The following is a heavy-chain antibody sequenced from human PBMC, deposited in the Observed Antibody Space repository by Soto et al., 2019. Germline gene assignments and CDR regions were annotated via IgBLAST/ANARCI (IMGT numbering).Heavy chain of an antibody. CDR1: GFTFSSYW. D-gene: IGHD3-22*01. CDR3: AREMIVVVKSDYYGMDV. V-gene: IGHV3-74*01. J-gene: IGHJ6*02. CDR2: INSDGSST. Sequence: PGGSLRLSCAASGFTFSSYWMHWVRQAPGKGLVWVSRINSDGSSTSYADSVKGRFTISRDNAKNTLYLQMNSLRAEDTAVYYCAREMIVVVKSDYYGMDVWGQGTTVTVSS.